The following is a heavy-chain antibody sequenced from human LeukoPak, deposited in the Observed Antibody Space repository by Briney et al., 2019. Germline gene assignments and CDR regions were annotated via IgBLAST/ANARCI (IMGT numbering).Heavy chain of an antibody. CDR1: GYTFTSYG. CDR2: ISAYNGNT. Sequence: ASVNVSCKASGYTFTSYGISWVRQAPGQGLEWMGWISAYNGNTNYAQKLQGRVTMTTDTSTSTAYMELRSLRSDDTVVYYCARVDSSRLYYYYGMDVWGQGTTVTVSS. J-gene: IGHJ6*02. D-gene: IGHD6-13*01. V-gene: IGHV1-18*01. CDR3: ARVDSSRLYYYYGMDV.